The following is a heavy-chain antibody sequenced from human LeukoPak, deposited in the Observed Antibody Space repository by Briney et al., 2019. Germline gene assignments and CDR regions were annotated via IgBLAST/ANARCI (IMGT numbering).Heavy chain of an antibody. CDR3: AKVLPYCSSTSCYTRGGFDY. J-gene: IGHJ4*02. CDR1: GFTFGSYA. V-gene: IGHV3-30-3*01. Sequence: PGGSLRLSCAASGFTFGSYAMHWVRQAPGKGLEWVAVISYDGSNKYYADSVKGRFTISRDNSKNTLYLQMNSLRAEDTAVYYCAKVLPYCSSTSCYTRGGFDYWGQGTLVTVSS. D-gene: IGHD2-2*02. CDR2: ISYDGSNK.